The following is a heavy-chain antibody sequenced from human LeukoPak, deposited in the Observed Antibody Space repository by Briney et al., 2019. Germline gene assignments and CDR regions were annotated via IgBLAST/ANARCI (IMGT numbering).Heavy chain of an antibody. J-gene: IGHJ4*02. V-gene: IGHV4-34*01. CDR2: INHSGSN. Sequence: TSEPLSLTGAVYGESFSGYYWRRIRQPPGKGLEWVGEINHSGSNNYNPSFKMRLTIPVDTSRNQFSLNLSSVTASDTALYYCAIGVTRGSIYFDYWGQGTLVTVSS. CDR1: GESFSGYY. D-gene: IGHD2-21*02. CDR3: AIGVTRGSIYFDY.